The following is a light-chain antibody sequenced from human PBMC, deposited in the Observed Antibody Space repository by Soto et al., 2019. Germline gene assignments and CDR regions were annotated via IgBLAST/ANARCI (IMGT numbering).Light chain of an antibody. J-gene: IGKJ1*01. CDR3: QQYGSSPTWT. Sequence: EIVLTQSPGTLSLSPGERATLSCRASQSVTSTYLGWYQQKPGQAPSLLIYGASSRATGIPDRFSGSGSGTDFTLTISRLEPEDFAVYYCQQYGSSPTWTFGQGTKVDIK. V-gene: IGKV3-20*01. CDR2: GAS. CDR1: QSVTSTY.